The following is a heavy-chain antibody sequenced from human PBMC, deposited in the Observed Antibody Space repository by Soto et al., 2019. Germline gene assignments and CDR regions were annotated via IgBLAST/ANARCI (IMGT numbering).Heavy chain of an antibody. Sequence: LSLTCTVSGGSISSGGYYWSWIRQHPGKGLEWIGYIYYSGSTYYNPSLKSRVTISVDTSKNQFSLKLSSVTAADTAVYYCAREIQLWPMNYFDYWGQGTLVTVSS. V-gene: IGHV4-31*03. D-gene: IGHD5-18*01. J-gene: IGHJ4*02. CDR2: IYYSGST. CDR3: AREIQLWPMNYFDY. CDR1: GGSISSGGYY.